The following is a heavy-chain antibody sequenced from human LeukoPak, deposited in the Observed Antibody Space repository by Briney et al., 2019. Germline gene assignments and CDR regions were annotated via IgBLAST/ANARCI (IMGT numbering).Heavy chain of an antibody. V-gene: IGHV3-21*01. D-gene: IGHD4-17*01. CDR2: INDIGVHI. J-gene: IGHJ5*02. CDR3: ARGHYGYWFDP. CDR1: GFIFNKFS. Sequence: GGSLRLSCAASGFIFNKFSMNWVRQAPGTGLEWVSSINDIGVHIYYADSVKGRFTISRDNAKNSLYLQMDSLRVEDTAAYYCARGHYGYWFDPWGQGTLVTVSS.